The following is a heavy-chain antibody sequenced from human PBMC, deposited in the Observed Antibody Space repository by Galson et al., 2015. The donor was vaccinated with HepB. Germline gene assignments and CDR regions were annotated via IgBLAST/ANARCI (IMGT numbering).Heavy chain of an antibody. CDR3: AHILLSTTRPYYFDY. J-gene: IGHJ4*02. Sequence: PALVKPTQTLTQTCTFSGFSLFTIGVGVGWLRQPPGKALEWLALIFWNDDKRYSPSLKSRLTITKDTSKNQVVLTMTNVDPVDTATYYCAHILLSTTRPYYFDYWGQGTLVAVSS. CDR1: GFSLFTIGVG. D-gene: IGHD2-15*01. CDR2: IFWNDDK. V-gene: IGHV2-5*01.